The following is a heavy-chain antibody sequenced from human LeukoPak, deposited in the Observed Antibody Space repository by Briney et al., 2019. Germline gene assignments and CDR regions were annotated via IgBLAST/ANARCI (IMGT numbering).Heavy chain of an antibody. Sequence: SETLSLTCDVSGGSIDSTNWWNWVRQPPGKGLEWIGEIHHDGRINYNPSLKSRVTLSVDKSKNQFSLRLNSVAAADTAMYYCARSHDHLWGNYPDYWGQGTLVTVSS. J-gene: IGHJ4*02. CDR3: ARSHDHLWGNYPDY. CDR2: IHHDGRI. D-gene: IGHD3-16*02. V-gene: IGHV4/OR15-8*01. CDR1: GGSIDSTNW.